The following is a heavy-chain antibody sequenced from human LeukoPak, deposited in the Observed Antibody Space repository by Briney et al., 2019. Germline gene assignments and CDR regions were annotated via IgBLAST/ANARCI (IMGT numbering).Heavy chain of an antibody. Sequence: ASETLSLTCAVSGGSISSSNWWSWVRQPPGKGLEWIGEIYHSGSTNYNPSLKSRVTMSVDTSKNQFSLKLSSVTAADTAVYYCARTVAAAGTSDHTRNYYYYYMDVWGKGTTVTVSS. J-gene: IGHJ6*03. D-gene: IGHD6-13*01. V-gene: IGHV4-4*02. CDR1: GGSISSSNW. CDR2: IYHSGST. CDR3: ARTVAAAGTSDHTRNYYYYYMDV.